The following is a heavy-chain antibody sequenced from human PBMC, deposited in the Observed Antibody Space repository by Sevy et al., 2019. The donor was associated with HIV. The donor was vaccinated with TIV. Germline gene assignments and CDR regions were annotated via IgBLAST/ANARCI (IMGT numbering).Heavy chain of an antibody. CDR1: GFTFSSYS. Sequence: GGSLRLSCAASGFTFSSYSMNWVRQAPGKGLEWVSSISGISNYIYYADSMKGRFTVSRDNARNSLYLQMNSLRAEDPAIYYWARNNCSITNCYMGDVFDIWGQGTMVTVSS. D-gene: IGHD2-2*02. V-gene: IGHV3-21*01. J-gene: IGHJ3*02. CDR3: ARNNCSITNCYMGDVFDI. CDR2: ISGISNYI.